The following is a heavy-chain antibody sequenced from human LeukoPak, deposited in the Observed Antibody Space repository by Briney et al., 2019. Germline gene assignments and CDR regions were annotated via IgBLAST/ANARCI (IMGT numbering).Heavy chain of an antibody. D-gene: IGHD6-6*01. Sequence: PSETLSLTCTVSGGSISSSSYYWGWIRQPPGKGLEWIGSIYYSGSTYYNPSLKSRVTISVDTSKNQFSLKLSSVTAADTAVYYCARPQAAPDLDAFDIWGQGTMVTVSS. CDR2: IYYSGST. CDR3: ARPQAAPDLDAFDI. V-gene: IGHV4-39*01. J-gene: IGHJ3*02. CDR1: GGSISSSSYY.